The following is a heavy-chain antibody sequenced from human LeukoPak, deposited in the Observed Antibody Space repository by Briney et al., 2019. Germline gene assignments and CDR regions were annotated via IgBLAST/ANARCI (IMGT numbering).Heavy chain of an antibody. CDR3: AKDLDGSGWHVRGHY. J-gene: IGHJ4*02. Sequence: GGSLRLSCAAFGFTFSSYAMSWVRQAPGKGLEWVSAISGSGGSTYYADSVKGRFTISRDNSKNTLYLQMNSLRAEDTAVYYCAKDLDGSGWHVRGHYWGQGTLVTVSS. V-gene: IGHV3-23*01. CDR1: GFTFSSYA. CDR2: ISGSGGST. D-gene: IGHD6-19*01.